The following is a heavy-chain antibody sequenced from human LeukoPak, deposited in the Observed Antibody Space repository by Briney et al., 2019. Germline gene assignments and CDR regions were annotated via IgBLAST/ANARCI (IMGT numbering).Heavy chain of an antibody. CDR1: GFTFSSYA. CDR2: ISGSGGST. D-gene: IGHD4-17*01. Sequence: PGGSLRLSCAASGFTFSSYAMSWVRQAPGKGLEWVSAISGSGGSTYYADSVKGRFTISRDNSKNTLYLQMNSLRAEDTAVYYCAKHDYGDYVWIRRYYFDYWGRGTLVTVSS. CDR3: AKHDYGDYVWIRRYYFDY. V-gene: IGHV3-23*01. J-gene: IGHJ4*02.